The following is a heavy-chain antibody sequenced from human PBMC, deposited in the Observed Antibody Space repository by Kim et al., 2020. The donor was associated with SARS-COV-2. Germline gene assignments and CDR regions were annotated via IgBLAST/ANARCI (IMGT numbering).Heavy chain of an antibody. Sequence: GGSLRLSCAASGFTFSSYTMNWVRQAPGKGLEWVSSISSSGGNIYYADSVKGRFTISRDNAKNSLYLQMNSLRAEDTAVYYCARWQTLHFVDGFDFWGQG. CDR1: GFTFSSYT. V-gene: IGHV3-21*04. CDR2: ISSSGGNI. J-gene: IGHJ4*02. CDR3: ARWQTLHFVDGFDF. D-gene: IGHD4-17*01.